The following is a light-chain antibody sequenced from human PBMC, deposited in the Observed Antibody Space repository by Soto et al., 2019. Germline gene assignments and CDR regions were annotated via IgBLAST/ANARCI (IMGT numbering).Light chain of an antibody. V-gene: IGKV1-5*01. CDR1: QSLNGR. J-gene: IGKJ1*01. CDR2: DVS. CDR3: QQYYYSST. Sequence: DIQMTQSPSTLSSSIGDRVTITCRASQSLNGRLAWYQQRPGHAPNLLIYDVSTLETGVPSRFSGTGSETEFTLTISGLQPDDFATYYCQQYYYSSTFGPGTKVEIK.